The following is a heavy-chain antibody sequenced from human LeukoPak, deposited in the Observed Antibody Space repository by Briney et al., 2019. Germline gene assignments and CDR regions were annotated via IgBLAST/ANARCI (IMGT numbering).Heavy chain of an antibody. CDR1: GGSFSGYY. CDR2: INHSGST. V-gene: IGHV4-34*01. Sequence: SETLSLTCAVYGGSFSGYYWSWIRQPPGKGLEWIGEINHSGSTNYNPSLKSRVTISVDTSKNQFSLKLSSVTAADTAVYYCARGPPGTWTRTPTFGYWGRGTLVTVSS. CDR3: ARGPPGTWTRTPTFGY. J-gene: IGHJ4*02. D-gene: IGHD1-1*01.